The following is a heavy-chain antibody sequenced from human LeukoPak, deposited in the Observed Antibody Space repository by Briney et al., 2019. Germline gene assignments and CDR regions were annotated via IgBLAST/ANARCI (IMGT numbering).Heavy chain of an antibody. V-gene: IGHV3-7*01. CDR3: TRDSQGSGTYSTDH. CDR2: MNQDGSRK. Sequence: GGSLRLSCVASGFTFSSVWMSWVRQGPGKGPEWVANMNQDGSRKFYVDSVEGRFTISRDNAKNSLFLEMNGLRDEDTAVYYCTRDSQGSGTYSTDHRGQGTLVTVSS. CDR1: GFTFSSVW. J-gene: IGHJ4*02. D-gene: IGHD3-10*01.